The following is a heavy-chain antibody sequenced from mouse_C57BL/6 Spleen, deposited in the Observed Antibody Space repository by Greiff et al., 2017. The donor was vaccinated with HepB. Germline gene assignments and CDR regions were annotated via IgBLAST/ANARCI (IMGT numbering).Heavy chain of an antibody. CDR1: GYTFTSYW. J-gene: IGHJ3*01. D-gene: IGHD2-4*01. CDR2: INPSNGGT. V-gene: IGHV1-53*01. CDR3: ARGGGIYYDYDKAWFAY. Sequence: QVQLQQPGTELVKPGASVKLSCKASGYTFTSYWMHWVKQRPGQGLEWIGNINPSNGGTNYNEKFKSKATLTVDKSSSTAYMQLSSLTSEDSAVYYCARGGGIYYDYDKAWFAYWGQGTLVTVSA.